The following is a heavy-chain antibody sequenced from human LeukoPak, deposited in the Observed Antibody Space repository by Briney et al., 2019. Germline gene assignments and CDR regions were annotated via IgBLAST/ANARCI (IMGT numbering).Heavy chain of an antibody. CDR2: IYYSGST. CDR3: ARHRYSSGWPDFDY. D-gene: IGHD6-19*01. CDR1: GGSINNYF. Sequence: PSETLSLTCTVSGGSINNYFWSWIRQPPGKGLEWIGHIYYSGSTNYSPSLKSRVTISVDTSKNQFSLKLSSVTAADTALYYCARHRYSSGWPDFDYWGQGTMVTVSS. V-gene: IGHV4-59*08. J-gene: IGHJ4*02.